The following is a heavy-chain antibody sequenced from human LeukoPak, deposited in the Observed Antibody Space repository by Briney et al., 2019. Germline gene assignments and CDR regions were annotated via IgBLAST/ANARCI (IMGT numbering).Heavy chain of an antibody. Sequence: ASVKVSCKASGGTFSSYAISWVRQAPGQGLEWMGGIIPIFGTANYAQKFQGRVTITADESTSTAYMELSSLRSEDMAVYYCAREADYYDSSGYSDAFDIWGQGTMVTVSS. CDR3: AREADYYDSSGYSDAFDI. D-gene: IGHD3-22*01. CDR1: GGTFSSYA. V-gene: IGHV1-69*13. CDR2: IIPIFGTA. J-gene: IGHJ3*02.